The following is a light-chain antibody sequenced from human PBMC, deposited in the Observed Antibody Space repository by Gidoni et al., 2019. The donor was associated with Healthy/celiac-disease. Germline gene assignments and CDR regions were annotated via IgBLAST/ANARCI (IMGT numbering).Light chain of an antibody. CDR3: NSRDSSGNHWV. CDR2: GKN. Sequence: SSELTPAPAVSVALGQTVRITCQGDSLRSYYASWYQQKPGQAPVLVIYGKNNRPAGSPDRFSGSSSGNTASLTITGAQAEDEADYYCNSRDSSGNHWVFGGGTKLTVL. J-gene: IGLJ2*01. CDR1: SLRSYY. V-gene: IGLV3-19*01.